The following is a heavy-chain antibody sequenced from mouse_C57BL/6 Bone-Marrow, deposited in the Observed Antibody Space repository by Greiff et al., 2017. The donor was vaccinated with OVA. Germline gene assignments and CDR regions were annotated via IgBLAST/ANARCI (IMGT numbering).Heavy chain of an antibody. D-gene: IGHD2-4*01. V-gene: IGHV5-4*01. Sequence: EVQLQESGGGLVKPGGSLKLSCAASGFTFSSYAMSWVRQTPEKRLEWVATISDGGSYTYYPDNVKGRFTISRDNAKNNLYLQMSHLKSEDTAMYYCAIYDYDVRFAYWGQGTLVTVSA. J-gene: IGHJ3*01. CDR1: GFTFSSYA. CDR3: AIYDYDVRFAY. CDR2: ISDGGSYT.